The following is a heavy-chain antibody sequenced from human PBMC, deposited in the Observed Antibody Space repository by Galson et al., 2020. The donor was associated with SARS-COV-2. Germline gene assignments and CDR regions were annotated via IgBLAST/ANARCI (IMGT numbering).Heavy chain of an antibody. CDR3: ARDVGYSKSSGLDY. V-gene: IGHV3-7*03. D-gene: IGHD6-6*01. Sequence: GGSLTLSCAASGFTFSSYWMSWVRQAPGKGLEWVANIKQDGREKYYVESVTGRLTISRDNAKNSLYLQMNSLRAEDTAVYYCARDVGYSKSSGLDYWGQGTRVTVSA. CDR1: GFTFSSYW. J-gene: IGHJ4*02. CDR2: IKQDGREK.